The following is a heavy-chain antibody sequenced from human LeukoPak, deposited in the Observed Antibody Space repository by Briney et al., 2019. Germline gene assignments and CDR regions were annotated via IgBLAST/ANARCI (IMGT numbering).Heavy chain of an antibody. CDR3: ARDGLDIVATICNWFDP. V-gene: IGHV4-39*07. Sequence: PSETLSLTRTVSGGSISSSSYYWGWIRQPPGKGLEWIGSIYYSGSTYYNPSLKSRVTISVDTSKNQFSLKLSSVTAADTAVYYCARDGLDIVATICNWFDPWGQGTLVTVSS. D-gene: IGHD5-12*01. J-gene: IGHJ5*02. CDR1: GGSISSSSYY. CDR2: IYYSGST.